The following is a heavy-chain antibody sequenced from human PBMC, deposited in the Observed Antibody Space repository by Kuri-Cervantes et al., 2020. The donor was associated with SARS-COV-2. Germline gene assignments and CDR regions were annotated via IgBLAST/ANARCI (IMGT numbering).Heavy chain of an antibody. D-gene: IGHD3-16*01. Sequence: GESLKISCAASGFTFSAYWMHRVRHAPGKGLVWVSHIDGDGTSIGYADSVKGRFTISRDNAKGTLYLQMNSLRAEDTAMYYCARGDGMDVWGQGTTVTVSS. CDR1: GFTFSAYW. CDR3: ARGDGMDV. J-gene: IGHJ6*02. V-gene: IGHV3-74*01. CDR2: IDGDGTSI.